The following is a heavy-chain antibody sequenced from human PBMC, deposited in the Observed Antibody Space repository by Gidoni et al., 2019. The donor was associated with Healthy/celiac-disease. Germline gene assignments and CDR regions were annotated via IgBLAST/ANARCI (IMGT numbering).Heavy chain of an antibody. CDR3: ARLMVFGSCSHWFDP. CDR2: MDPSDSYT. CDR1: GDSVTSYW. J-gene: IGHJ5*02. Sequence: EAQLVQSGAEAKKLGESLRHSWMGSGDSVTSYWISWVRQMPGKGLEWVGRMDPSDSYTNYSPSFQGHVTISADKSISTAYLQWSSLKASDTAMYYCARLMVFGSCSHWFDPWGQGTLVTVSS. V-gene: IGHV5-10-1*03. D-gene: IGHD2-15*01.